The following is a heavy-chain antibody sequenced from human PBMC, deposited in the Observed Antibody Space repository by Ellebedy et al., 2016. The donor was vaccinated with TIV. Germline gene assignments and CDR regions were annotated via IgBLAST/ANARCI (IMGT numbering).Heavy chain of an antibody. CDR1: GFTFSSYW. Sequence: PGGSLRLSCAASGFTFSSYWMSWVRQAPGKGLEWVANIKFDGSEKYYVGSLKGRVTISRDNAKNSLYLQMDSLRAEDTAVYYCARRRIQLWLAGDYNDYWGQGTLVTVSS. V-gene: IGHV3-7*01. CDR2: IKFDGSEK. J-gene: IGHJ4*02. CDR3: ARRRIQLWLAGDYNDY. D-gene: IGHD5-18*01.